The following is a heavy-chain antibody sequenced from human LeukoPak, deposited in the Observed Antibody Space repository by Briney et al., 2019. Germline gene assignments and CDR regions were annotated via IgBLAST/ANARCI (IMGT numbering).Heavy chain of an antibody. J-gene: IGHJ4*02. CDR3: AKDPYSSSWNDYYFDY. CDR1: GFTFSSYG. CDR2: IRYDGRNK. V-gene: IGHV3-30*02. Sequence: GGSLRLSCAASGFTFSSYGMHWVREAPGKGREWVAFIRYDGRNKYYADSVKGRFTISRGNSKNTLYLQMNSLRAEDTAVYYCAKDPYSSSWNDYYFDYWGQGTLVTVSS. D-gene: IGHD6-13*01.